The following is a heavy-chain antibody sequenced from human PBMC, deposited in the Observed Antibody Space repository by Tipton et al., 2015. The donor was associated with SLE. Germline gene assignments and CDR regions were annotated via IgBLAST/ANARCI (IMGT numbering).Heavy chain of an antibody. CDR2: IYYSGSS. CDR3: ASSGYAYGYGAGGAFDI. V-gene: IGHV4-34*09. Sequence: TLSLTCAVYGGSFSGYYWSWIRQPPGKGLEWIGYIYYSGSSYSNPSLKSRLTISVDTSNSQFSLKLSSVTAADTATYYCASSGYAYGYGAGGAFDIWGQGAVVTVSS. D-gene: IGHD5-18*01. J-gene: IGHJ3*02. CDR1: GGSFSGYY.